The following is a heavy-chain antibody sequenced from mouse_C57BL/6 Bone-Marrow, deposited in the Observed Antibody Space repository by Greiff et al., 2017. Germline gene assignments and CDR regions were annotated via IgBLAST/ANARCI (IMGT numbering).Heavy chain of an antibody. V-gene: IGHV5-6*01. J-gene: IGHJ2*01. CDR3: ARQDY. CDR2: ISSGGSYT. CDR1: GFTFSSYG. Sequence: EVKLVASGGDLVKPGGSLKLSCAASGFTFSSYGMSWVRQTPDKRLEWVATISSGGSYTYYPDSVKGRFTISRDNAKNTLYLQMSSLKSEDTAMYYCARQDYWGQGTTLTVSS.